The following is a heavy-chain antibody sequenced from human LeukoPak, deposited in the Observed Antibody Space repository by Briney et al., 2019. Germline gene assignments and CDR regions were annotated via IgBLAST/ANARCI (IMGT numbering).Heavy chain of an antibody. Sequence: SVKVSCKASGGTFSSYAISWVRQAPGQGLEWMGGIIPIFGTANYAQKFQGRVTITTDESTSTAYMELSSLRSEDTAVYYCARLLSDGPLDFWSGYANWFDPWGQGTLVTVSS. CDR1: GGTFSSYA. CDR3: ARLLSDGPLDFWSGYANWFDP. CDR2: IIPIFGTA. D-gene: IGHD3-3*01. J-gene: IGHJ5*02. V-gene: IGHV1-69*05.